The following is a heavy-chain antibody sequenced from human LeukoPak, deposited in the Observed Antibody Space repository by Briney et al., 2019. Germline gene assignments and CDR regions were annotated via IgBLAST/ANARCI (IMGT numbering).Heavy chain of an antibody. V-gene: IGHV1-69*13. CDR2: IIPIFGTA. D-gene: IGHD3-10*01. J-gene: IGHJ6*02. Sequence: SVKVSCKASGGTFISYAISWVRQAPGQGLEWMGGIIPIFGTANYAQKFQGRVTITADESTSTAYMELSSLRSEDTAVYYCARDRDYYGSGSYYKGYGMDVWGQGTTVTVSS. CDR1: GGTFISYA. CDR3: ARDRDYYGSGSYYKGYGMDV.